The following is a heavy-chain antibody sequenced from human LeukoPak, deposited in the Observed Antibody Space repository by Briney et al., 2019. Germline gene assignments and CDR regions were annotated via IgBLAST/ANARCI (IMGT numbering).Heavy chain of an antibody. CDR1: GGSISTTPYY. CDR3: ARAVLRYFPY. J-gene: IGHJ4*02. V-gene: IGHV4-39*07. D-gene: IGHD3-9*01. Sequence: PSETLSLTCTVSGGSISTTPYYWAWFRQPPGKGLEWIGEINHSGSTNYNPSLKSRVTISVDTSKNQFSLKLSSVTAADTAVYYCARAVLRYFPYWGQGTLVTVSS. CDR2: INHSGST.